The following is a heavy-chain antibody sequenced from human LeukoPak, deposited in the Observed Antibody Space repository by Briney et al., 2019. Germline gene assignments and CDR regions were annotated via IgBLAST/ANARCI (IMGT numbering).Heavy chain of an antibody. Sequence: GGSLRLSCAASGFTFSSYGMHWVRQAPGKGLEWVAVISYDGSNKYYADSVKGRFTISRDNSKNTLYLQMNSLRAEDTAAYYCAKGAYSSGWYYFDYWGQGTLVTVSS. CDR1: GFTFSSYG. J-gene: IGHJ4*02. V-gene: IGHV3-30*18. D-gene: IGHD6-19*01. CDR2: ISYDGSNK. CDR3: AKGAYSSGWYYFDY.